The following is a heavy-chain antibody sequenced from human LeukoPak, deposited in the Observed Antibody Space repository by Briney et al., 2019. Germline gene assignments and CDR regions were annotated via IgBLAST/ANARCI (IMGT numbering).Heavy chain of an antibody. Sequence: GGSLRLSCAASGFTFSSYWMSWVRQAPGKGLEWVANIKQDGSEKYYVDSVKGRFTISRDNSKNTLYLQMNSLRAEDTAVYYCARDTNTPLRHLRAFDIWGQGTMVTVSS. V-gene: IGHV3-7*01. CDR1: GFTFSSYW. D-gene: IGHD5-12*01. CDR3: ARDTNTPLRHLRAFDI. J-gene: IGHJ3*02. CDR2: IKQDGSEK.